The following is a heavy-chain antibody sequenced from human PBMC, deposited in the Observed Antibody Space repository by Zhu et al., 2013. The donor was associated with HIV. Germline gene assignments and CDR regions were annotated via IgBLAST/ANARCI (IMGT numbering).Heavy chain of an antibody. CDR3: ARVAYYYDSSGAFDI. CDR2: IYYSGST. Sequence: QVQLQQWGAGLLKPSETLSLTCAVYGGSFSGYYWSWIRQPPGKGLEWIGYIYYSGSTYYNPSLKSRVTISVDTSKNQFSLKLSSVTAADTAVYYCARVAYYYDSSGAFDIWGQGTMVTVSS. V-gene: IGHV4-34*01. D-gene: IGHD3-22*01. CDR1: GGSFSGYY. J-gene: IGHJ3*02.